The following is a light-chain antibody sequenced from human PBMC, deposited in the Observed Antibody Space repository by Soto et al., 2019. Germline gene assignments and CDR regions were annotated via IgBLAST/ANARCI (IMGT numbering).Light chain of an antibody. V-gene: IGLV2-14*01. CDR1: SSDVGGYNY. Sequence: QSALTQPASVSGSPGQSITISCTGTSSDVGGYNYVSWYQQHPGKAPKLMIYDVRNRASGASNRFSGSKSGNTASLTISGLQAEDEADYYCTSYTSSSTLCVFGTGTKVTVL. CDR2: DVR. CDR3: TSYTSSSTLCV. J-gene: IGLJ1*01.